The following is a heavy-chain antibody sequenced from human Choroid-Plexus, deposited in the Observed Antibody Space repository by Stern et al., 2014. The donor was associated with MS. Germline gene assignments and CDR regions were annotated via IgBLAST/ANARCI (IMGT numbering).Heavy chain of an antibody. D-gene: IGHD2/OR15-2a*01. CDR3: AKDRQYLTYFFDH. Sequence: VHLVESGGGVVQPGRPLRLSCVASGFTFGSCAMHWVRQAPGKGLAWVAGVSYDGSNKYYADSVKGRFTISRVNSQNTLYMQMSSLRPEDTAVYYCAKDRQYLTYFFDHWGQGSLVTVSS. CDR2: VSYDGSNK. V-gene: IGHV3-30*18. CDR1: GFTFGSCA. J-gene: IGHJ5*02.